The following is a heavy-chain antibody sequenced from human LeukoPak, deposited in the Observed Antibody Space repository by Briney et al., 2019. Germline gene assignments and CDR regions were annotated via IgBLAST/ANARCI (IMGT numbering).Heavy chain of an antibody. CDR2: IYYSGST. D-gene: IGHD6-13*01. CDR3: ARDVSAAGDNWFDP. J-gene: IGHJ5*02. V-gene: IGHV4-59*01. Sequence: SETLSLTCTVSGGSISSYYWSWIRQPPGKGLEWIGYIYYSGSTNYNPSLKSRVTISVDTSKNQFSLKLSSVTAANTAVYYCARDVSAAGDNWFDPWGQGTLVTVSS. CDR1: GGSISSYY.